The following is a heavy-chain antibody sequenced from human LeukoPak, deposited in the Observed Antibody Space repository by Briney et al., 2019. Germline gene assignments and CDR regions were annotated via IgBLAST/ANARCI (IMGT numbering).Heavy chain of an antibody. Sequence: GASVKVSCKASGYTFTSYGIIWVRQAPGQGLEWMGWISAYNGNTNYAQKLQGRVTMTTDTSTSTAYMELRSLRSDDTAVYYCARDLVFGSCSSGGYFDYWGQGTLVTVSS. V-gene: IGHV1-18*01. CDR2: ISAYNGNT. J-gene: IGHJ4*01. CDR3: ARDLVFGSCSSGGYFDY. D-gene: IGHD6-6*01. CDR1: GYTFTSYG.